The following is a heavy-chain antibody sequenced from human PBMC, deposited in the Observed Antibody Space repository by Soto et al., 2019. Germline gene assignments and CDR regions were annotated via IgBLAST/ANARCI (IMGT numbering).Heavy chain of an antibody. D-gene: IGHD2-2*01. CDR1: GYTFTSYG. CDR3: AREMGYCISTSCSYYYYSGMDV. J-gene: IGHJ6*02. V-gene: IGHV1-18*01. CDR2: ISAYNGNT. Sequence: ASVKVSCKASGYTFTSYGISWVRQAPGQGLEWMGWISAYNGNTNYAQKLQGRVTMTTDTSTSTAYMELRSLRSDDTAVYYCAREMGYCISTSCSYYYYSGMDVWGQGTTVTVSS.